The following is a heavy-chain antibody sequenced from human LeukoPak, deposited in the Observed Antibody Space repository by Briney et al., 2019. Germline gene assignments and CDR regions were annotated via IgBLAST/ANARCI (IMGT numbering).Heavy chain of an antibody. D-gene: IGHD2-15*01. Sequence: PGGSLRLSCAAPGFTFSSHGMHWVRQAPGKGLVWVSRISSDESSTSYADSVKGRFTISRDNAKNTMYLQMNSLRGEDTAVYYCAKSGGFGFDIWGQGTMVTVSS. J-gene: IGHJ3*02. CDR3: AKSGGFGFDI. CDR1: GFTFSSHG. CDR2: ISSDESST. V-gene: IGHV3-74*01.